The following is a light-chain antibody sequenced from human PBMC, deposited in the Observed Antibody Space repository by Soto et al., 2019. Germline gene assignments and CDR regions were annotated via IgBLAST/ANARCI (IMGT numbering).Light chain of an antibody. CDR3: HQHYSTPIT. V-gene: IGKV1-39*01. CDR1: RGSASCH. CDR2: AAS. Sequence: DIQLTQSPSSRSASLANSVTLPCRASRGSASCHVAWYQQKPGKAPKLLIYAASSWRSGVPSRFSGSGSGTEFTLTISSLQPEDFATDYCHQHYSTPITFGQGTQLE. J-gene: IGKJ5*01.